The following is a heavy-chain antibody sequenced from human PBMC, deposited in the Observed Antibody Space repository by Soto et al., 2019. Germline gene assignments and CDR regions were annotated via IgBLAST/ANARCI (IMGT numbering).Heavy chain of an antibody. J-gene: IGHJ6*02. Sequence: PGESLKISCKGSGYTFSSYWINWVRQMPGKGLEWMGRIDSSDSYNNYSPSFQGHVTISVDKSINTAYLQVSSRKASDTAMYYGARQYTGASDGVDVWGQGTTVTVS. CDR2: IDSSDSYN. D-gene: IGHD2-2*02. CDR1: GYTFSSYW. CDR3: ARQYTGASDGVDV. V-gene: IGHV5-10-1*01.